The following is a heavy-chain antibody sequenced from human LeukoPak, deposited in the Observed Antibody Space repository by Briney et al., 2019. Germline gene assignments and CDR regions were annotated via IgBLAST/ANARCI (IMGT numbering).Heavy chain of an antibody. CDR1: GFTFSSYE. CDR3: ASDDSA. Sequence: GSLRLSCAASGFTFSSYEMNWVRQAPGKGLERVSYINSSDSNIYYADSVKGRFTICRDNAKNSLYLQINSLRAEDTAVYYCASDDSAWGQGTMVTVS. J-gene: IGHJ3*01. V-gene: IGHV3-48*03. CDR2: INSSDSNI. D-gene: IGHD3-22*01.